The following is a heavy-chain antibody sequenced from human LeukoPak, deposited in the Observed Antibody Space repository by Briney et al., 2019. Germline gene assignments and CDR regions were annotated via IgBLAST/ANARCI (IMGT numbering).Heavy chain of an antibody. CDR2: IYPGDSDT. D-gene: IGHD6-13*01. CDR1: GYSFTSYW. V-gene: IGHV5-51*01. Sequence: TGESLKISCKASGYSFTSYWIGWVRQMPGKGLEWMGIIYPGDSDTRYSPSFQGQVTISADKSISTAYLQWSSLKASDTAMYYCAREYSSSWSPSRGGMDVWGQGTTVTVSS. J-gene: IGHJ6*02. CDR3: AREYSSSWSPSRGGMDV.